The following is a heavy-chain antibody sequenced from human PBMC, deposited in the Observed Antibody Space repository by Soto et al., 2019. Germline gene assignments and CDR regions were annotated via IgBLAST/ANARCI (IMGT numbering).Heavy chain of an antibody. D-gene: IGHD2-2*02. Sequence: HVQLVQSGAEVKKPGSSVKDSCKASGGTFSSYTISWVRRAPGQGLEWMGRIIPILGIANYAQKFQGRVTITADKSTSTAYMELSSLRSEDTAVYYCAMEYCSSTSCYRDYWGQGTLVTVSS. CDR1: GGTFSSYT. V-gene: IGHV1-69*02. CDR2: IIPILGIA. J-gene: IGHJ4*02. CDR3: AMEYCSSTSCYRDY.